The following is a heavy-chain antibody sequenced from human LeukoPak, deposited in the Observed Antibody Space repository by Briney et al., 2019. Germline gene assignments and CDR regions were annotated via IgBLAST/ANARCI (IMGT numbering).Heavy chain of an antibody. Sequence: ASVKVSCKASGYTFTSYDINWVRQATGQGLEWMGWMNPNSGNTGYAQKFQGRVTMTRNTSISTAYMELSSLRSEDTAVYYCASDQAGSVNSFDPWGQGTLVTVSS. CDR3: ASDQAGSVNSFDP. CDR2: MNPNSGNT. J-gene: IGHJ5*02. CDR1: GYTFTSYD. V-gene: IGHV1-8*01.